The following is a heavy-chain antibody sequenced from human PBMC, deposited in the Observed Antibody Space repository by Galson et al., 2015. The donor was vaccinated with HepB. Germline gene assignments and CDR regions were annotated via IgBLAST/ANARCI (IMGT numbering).Heavy chain of an antibody. Sequence: SVKVSCKASGGTFSSYAISWVRQAPGQGLEWMGGIIPIFGTANYAQKFQGRVTITADESTSTAYMELSSLRSEDTAVYYCARGYCTNGVCPKRLFDYWGQGTLVTVSS. CDR3: ARGYCTNGVCPKRLFDY. CDR1: GGTFSSYA. J-gene: IGHJ4*02. V-gene: IGHV1-69*13. CDR2: IIPIFGTA. D-gene: IGHD2-8*01.